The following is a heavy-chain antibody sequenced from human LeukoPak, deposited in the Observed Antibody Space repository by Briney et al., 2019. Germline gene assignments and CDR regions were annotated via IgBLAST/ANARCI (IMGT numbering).Heavy chain of an antibody. CDR1: EFTFSNYW. J-gene: IGHJ4*02. Sequence: PGGSLRLSCAASEFTFSNYWMHWVRQAPGKGLVWVSWITGDGSSTIYADSVKGRFTISRDNAKNTLYLQVNSLRAEDTAVYYCARSNWPYYFDYWGQGALVTVSS. CDR2: ITGDGSST. V-gene: IGHV3-74*01. CDR3: ARSNWPYYFDY. D-gene: IGHD1-1*01.